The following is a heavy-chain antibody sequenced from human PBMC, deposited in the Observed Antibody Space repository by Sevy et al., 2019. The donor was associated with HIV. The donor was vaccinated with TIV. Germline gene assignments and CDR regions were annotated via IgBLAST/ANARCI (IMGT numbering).Heavy chain of an antibody. CDR3: AGSYDYVWGSYRYDKVDAFDI. Sequence: ASVKVSCKASGYTFTSYGISWVRQAPGQGLEWMGWISAYNGNTNYAQKLQGRVTMTTDTSTSTAYMEEGSLRSDDTAVYYCAGSYDYVWGSYRYDKVDAFDIWGQGTMVTVSS. V-gene: IGHV1-18*04. D-gene: IGHD3-16*02. CDR2: ISAYNGNT. J-gene: IGHJ3*02. CDR1: GYTFTSYG.